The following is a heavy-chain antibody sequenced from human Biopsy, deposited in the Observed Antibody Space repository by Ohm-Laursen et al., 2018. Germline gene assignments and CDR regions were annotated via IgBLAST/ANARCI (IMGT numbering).Heavy chain of an antibody. CDR1: GESSSGYF. J-gene: IGHJ6*02. CDR2: INQSGRT. V-gene: IGHV4-34*01. D-gene: IGHD3-22*01. Sequence: TLSLTCAVNGESSSGYFWKWSRQPPGKGLEWIGEINQSGRTNYNPSLKSRVTISVDTSKNQFSPKVRSVTAADTAVYYCVRGVDYYDPYHYYALDVWGQGTTVTVSS. CDR3: VRGVDYYDPYHYYALDV.